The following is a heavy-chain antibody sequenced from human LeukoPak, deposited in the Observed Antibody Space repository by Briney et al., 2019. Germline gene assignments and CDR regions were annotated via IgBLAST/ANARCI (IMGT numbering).Heavy chain of an antibody. CDR1: GYTFTSYY. V-gene: IGHV1-46*01. CDR2: INLSGDRT. CDR3: ARDIGSGYYNFDY. J-gene: IGHJ4*02. Sequence: ASVKISCKASGYTFTSYYLHWARQAPGQGLEWMGTINLSGDRTSYAQKIQGRVTMTRDTSTSTVYMELSSLTSEDTAVYYCARDIGSGYYNFDYWGQGTLVTVSS. D-gene: IGHD5-12*01.